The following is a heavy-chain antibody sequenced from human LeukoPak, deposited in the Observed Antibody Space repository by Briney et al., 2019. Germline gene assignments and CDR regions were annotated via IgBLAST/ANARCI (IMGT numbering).Heavy chain of an antibody. D-gene: IGHD6-19*01. CDR1: GGSFSGYY. Sequence: PSETLSLTCAVYGGSFSGYYWNWIRQPPGKWLEWIGEINHSGSTNYNPSLKSRVTISVDTSKNQFSLKPTSVTAADTAVYFCARGTYSSGWDDAFDIWGQGTMVTVSS. V-gene: IGHV4-34*01. CDR2: INHSGST. J-gene: IGHJ3*02. CDR3: ARGTYSSGWDDAFDI.